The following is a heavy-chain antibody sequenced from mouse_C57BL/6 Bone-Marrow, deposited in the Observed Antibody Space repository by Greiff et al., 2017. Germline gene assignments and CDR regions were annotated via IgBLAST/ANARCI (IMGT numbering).Heavy chain of an antibody. D-gene: IGHD2-4*01. CDR3: ARGSPTMMTTYFDY. Sequence: EVMLVESGGGLVKPGGSLKLSCAASGFTFSSYAMSWVRQTPEKRLEWVATISDGGSYTYYPDNVKGRFTISRDNAKNNLYLQMSHRKSEDTAMYYCARGSPTMMTTYFDYWGQGTTLTVSS. CDR1: GFTFSSYA. V-gene: IGHV5-4*03. CDR2: ISDGGSYT. J-gene: IGHJ2*01.